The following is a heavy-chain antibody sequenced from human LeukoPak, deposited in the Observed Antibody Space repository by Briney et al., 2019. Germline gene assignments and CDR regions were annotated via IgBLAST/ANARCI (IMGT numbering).Heavy chain of an antibody. CDR2: ISGSGGST. J-gene: IGHJ4*02. CDR1: GFTFNNFA. CDR3: AKAGSSGWSSSGGDY. D-gene: IGHD6-19*01. V-gene: IGHV3-23*01. Sequence: GGSLRLSCAASGFTFNNFAMSWVRQAPGKGLEWVSTISGSGGSTFYADSVEGRFPISRDNSKNTLFLQMNSLRVEDTAIYYCAKAGSSGWSSSGGDYWGQGSLVTVSS.